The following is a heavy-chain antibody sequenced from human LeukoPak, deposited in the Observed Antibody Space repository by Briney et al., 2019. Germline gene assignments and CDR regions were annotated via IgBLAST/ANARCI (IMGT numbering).Heavy chain of an antibody. CDR1: GFTFSNYY. V-gene: IGHV3-11*01. CDR2: ISSSGSTI. CDR3: ATDTTGTRYYYYYMDV. J-gene: IGHJ6*03. Sequence: GGSLRLSCAASGFTFSNYYMSWIRQAPGKGLEWVSYISSSGSTIYYADSVKGRFTISRDNAKNSLYLQMNSLRAEDTAVYYCATDTTGTRYYYYYMDVWGKGTTVTVSS. D-gene: IGHD1-1*01.